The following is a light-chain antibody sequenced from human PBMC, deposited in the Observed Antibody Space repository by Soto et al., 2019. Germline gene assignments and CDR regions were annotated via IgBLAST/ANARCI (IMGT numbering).Light chain of an antibody. Sequence: QSALTQPASVSGSPGQSITISCTGTSSDVGAYKYVSWYQQHPGKAPKLMIYDVTNRPSGVSNRFSGSKSGNTASLTISGFQAEDEADYYCKSYTNNIVVFGGGTKLTVL. CDR3: KSYTNNIVV. J-gene: IGLJ2*01. CDR2: DVT. V-gene: IGLV2-14*01. CDR1: SSDVGAYKY.